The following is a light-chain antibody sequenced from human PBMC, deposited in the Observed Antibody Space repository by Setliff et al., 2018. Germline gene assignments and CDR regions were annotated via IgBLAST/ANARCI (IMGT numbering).Light chain of an antibody. J-gene: IGLJ2*01. V-gene: IGLV2-14*03. CDR2: EVS. CDR1: SSDVGGYDY. Sequence: SALTQPAAVSGSPGQSITISCTGTSSDVGGYDYVSWYQQHPGKAPKLMIYEVSKRPSGVSDRFSGSKSGNTASLTISGLQAEDEADYYCLSYTSKTTHALFGGGTKVTVL. CDR3: LSYTSKTTHAL.